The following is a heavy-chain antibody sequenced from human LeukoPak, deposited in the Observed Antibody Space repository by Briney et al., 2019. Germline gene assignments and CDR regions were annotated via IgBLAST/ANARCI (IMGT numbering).Heavy chain of an antibody. CDR1: GFSLSTSGVG. CDR2: IYWDDDK. CDR3: AHRTIPFCHILTGYSPGNWFDP. J-gene: IGHJ5*02. V-gene: IGHV2-5*02. Sequence: SGPTLVKPTQTLTLTCTFSGFSLSTSGVGVGWIRQPPGQALEWLALIYWDDDKRYSPSLKSRLTITKDTSKNQVVLTMTNMDPVDTATYYCAHRTIPFCHILTGYSPGNWFDPWGQGTLVTVSS. D-gene: IGHD3-9*01.